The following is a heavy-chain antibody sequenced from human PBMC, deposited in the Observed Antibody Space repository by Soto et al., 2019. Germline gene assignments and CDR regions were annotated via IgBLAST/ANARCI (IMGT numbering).Heavy chain of an antibody. CDR2: ISWKDEK. CDR1: GFSLSTSGAG. J-gene: IGHJ4*02. V-gene: IGHV2-5*01. D-gene: IGHD1-26*01. Sequence: QITLKESGPTLVKPTQTLTVTCTFSGFSLSTSGAGGGWIGQSPGKAPEGLALISWKDEKRYNPGLKSRLTITKDTSKNQVVLTMTDLDPVDTATYFCAHRYGGNYYRWYFDSWGQGTLVTVSS. CDR3: AHRYGGNYYRWYFDS.